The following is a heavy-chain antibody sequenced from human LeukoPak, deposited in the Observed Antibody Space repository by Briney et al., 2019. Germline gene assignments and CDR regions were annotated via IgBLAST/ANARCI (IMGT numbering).Heavy chain of an antibody. CDR1: GFTFSSYA. V-gene: IGHV3-7*03. J-gene: IGHJ5*02. Sequence: PGGSLRLSCAASGFTFSSYAMSWVRQAPGKGLEWVANIKQDGSEKYYVDSVKGRFTISRDNAKNSLYLQMNSLRAEDTAVYYCAKDGDYGDPPDRWGQGTLVTVSS. CDR3: AKDGDYGDPPDR. D-gene: IGHD4-17*01. CDR2: IKQDGSEK.